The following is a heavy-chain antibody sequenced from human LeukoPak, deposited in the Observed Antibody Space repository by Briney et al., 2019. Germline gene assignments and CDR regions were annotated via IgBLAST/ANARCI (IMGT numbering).Heavy chain of an antibody. CDR1: GGSFTSSSYY. V-gene: IGHV4-30-2*01. J-gene: IGHJ5*02. CDR2: IYHSGST. CDR3: ARAGRGIVVVPAATNNWFDP. D-gene: IGHD2-2*01. Sequence: PSETLSLTCTVSGGSFTSSSYYWSWIRQPPGKGLEWIGYIYHSGSTYYNPSLKSRVTISVDRSKNQFSLKLSSVTAADTAVYYCARAGRGIVVVPAATNNWFDPWGQGTLVTVSS.